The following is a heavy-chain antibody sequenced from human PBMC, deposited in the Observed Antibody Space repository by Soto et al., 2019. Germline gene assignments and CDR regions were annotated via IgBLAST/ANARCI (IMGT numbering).Heavy chain of an antibody. D-gene: IGHD1-1*01. V-gene: IGHV1-8*01. CDR1: GYTFTSYD. CDR2: LNPNSGNT. CDR3: AGVLDLGTGAFDD. Sequence: ASVEVSCKASGYTFTSYDINWVRQATGQGLEWMGWLNPNSGNTGYAQKFQGRVTMTRNTSISTAYMELSSLRSEDTAVYYCAGVLDLGTGAFDDWGQGTMVTVS. J-gene: IGHJ3*01.